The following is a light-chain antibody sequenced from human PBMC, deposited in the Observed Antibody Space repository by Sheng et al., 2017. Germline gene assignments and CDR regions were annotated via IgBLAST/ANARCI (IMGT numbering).Light chain of an antibody. Sequence: AIRMTQSPSSFSASTGDRVTITCRASQGISSYLAWYQQKPGKAPKLLIYGTSNLQDGVPSRFGGSGSGTDFSLTINSLQPDDFATYYCQQSFSTPLTFGGGTKVEFK. J-gene: IGKJ4*01. V-gene: IGKV1-8*01. CDR2: GTS. CDR1: QGISSY. CDR3: QQSFSTPLT.